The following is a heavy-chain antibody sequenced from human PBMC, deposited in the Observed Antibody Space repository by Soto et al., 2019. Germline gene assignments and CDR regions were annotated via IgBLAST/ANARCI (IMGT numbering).Heavy chain of an antibody. V-gene: IGHV3-21*01. J-gene: IGHJ6*03. CDR1: GFTFSSYS. Sequence: GGSLRLSCAASGFTFSSYSMNWVRQAPGKGLEWVSSISSSSSYIYYADSVKGRFTISRDNAKNSLYLQMNSLRAEDTAAYYCARGEVVVVPAAMNYYYMDVWGKGTTVTVSS. D-gene: IGHD2-2*01. CDR2: ISSSSSYI. CDR3: ARGEVVVVPAAMNYYYMDV.